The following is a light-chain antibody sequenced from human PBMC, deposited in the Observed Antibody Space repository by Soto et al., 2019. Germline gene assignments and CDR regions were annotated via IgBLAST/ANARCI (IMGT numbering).Light chain of an antibody. CDR3: QQRNNWPLT. CDR2: DAS. V-gene: IGKV3-11*01. J-gene: IGKJ4*01. CDR1: ESVSIY. Sequence: EIVMTQSPATLSLSPGERATVSCRANESVSIYLAWYQQKPGQAPRLLIHDASKRATGIPARFSGSGSGTDFTLTIGSLEPEDIAVYYCQQRNNWPLTFGGGTKVDIK.